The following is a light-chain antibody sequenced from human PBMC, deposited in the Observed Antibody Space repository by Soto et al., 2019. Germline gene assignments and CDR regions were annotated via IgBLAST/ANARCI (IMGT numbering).Light chain of an antibody. Sequence: QSALTQPPSASGSPGQSVTISCTGTSSDVGGYNYVSWYQQHPGKVPKLMIYEVSKRPSGVPDRFSGSKSGNTASLTVSGLQAEDEADYYCSSYAGSNNPWVFGGGTKLTVL. J-gene: IGLJ2*01. CDR1: SSDVGGYNY. CDR2: EVS. CDR3: SSYAGSNNPWV. V-gene: IGLV2-8*01.